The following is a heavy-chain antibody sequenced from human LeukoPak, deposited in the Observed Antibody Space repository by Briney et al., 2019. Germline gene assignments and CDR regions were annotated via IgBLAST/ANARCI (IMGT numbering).Heavy chain of an antibody. CDR1: GGSISSYY. Sequence: SETLPLTCTVSGGSISSYYWSWVGQPPGKGLEWIGYIYYLVTTNYHPSLNSRVSISVDPSKNQFSLKLSSVTAADTAVYYCARDSNWGYDAFDIWVQGTMVTVSS. V-gene: IGHV4-59*01. D-gene: IGHD7-27*01. CDR2: IYYLVTT. J-gene: IGHJ3*02. CDR3: ARDSNWGYDAFDI.